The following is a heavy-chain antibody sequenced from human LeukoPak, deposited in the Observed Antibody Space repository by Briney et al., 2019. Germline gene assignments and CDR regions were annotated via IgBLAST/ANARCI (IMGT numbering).Heavy chain of an antibody. CDR2: IYYSGST. Sequence: SETLSLTCTVSGGSIRSTSYYWGWIRQPPGKGLEWIGSIYYSGSTYYNPSLKSRVTISVDTSKNQFSLKLSSVAAADTAVYYCGRLFYDFWSGHYYYYMDVWGKGTTVTVSS. J-gene: IGHJ6*03. V-gene: IGHV4-39*01. CDR3: GRLFYDFWSGHYYYYMDV. CDR1: GGSIRSTSYY. D-gene: IGHD3-3*01.